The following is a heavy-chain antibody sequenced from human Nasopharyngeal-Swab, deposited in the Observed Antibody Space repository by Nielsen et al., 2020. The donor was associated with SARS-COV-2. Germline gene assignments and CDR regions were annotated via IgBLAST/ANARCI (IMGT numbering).Heavy chain of an antibody. CDR2: INPNSGGT. CDR3: ARVIVVPGRGAFDI. Sequence: ASVKVSCKASGYTFTGYYMHWVRQAPGQGLEWMGRINPNSGGTNYAQKFQGRVTMTRDTSISTAYMELSRLRSDDTAVYYCARVIVVPGRGAFDIWGQGTMVTVSS. V-gene: IGHV1-2*06. J-gene: IGHJ3*02. CDR1: GYTFTGYY. D-gene: IGHD1-26*01.